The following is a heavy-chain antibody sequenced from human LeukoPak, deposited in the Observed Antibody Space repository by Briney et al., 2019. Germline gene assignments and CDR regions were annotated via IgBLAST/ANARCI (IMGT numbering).Heavy chain of an antibody. CDR2: INWNGGST. V-gene: IGHV3-20*04. CDR3: AREDRVVPAAIQEPPFFDY. J-gene: IGHJ4*02. CDR1: GFTFDGYG. D-gene: IGHD2-2*02. Sequence: GGSLRLSCAASGFTFDGYGMSWVRQAPGKGLEWVSGINWNGGSTGYADSVKGRFTISRDNAKNSLYLQVNSLRAEDTALYYCAREDRVVPAAIQEPPFFDYWGQGTLVTVSS.